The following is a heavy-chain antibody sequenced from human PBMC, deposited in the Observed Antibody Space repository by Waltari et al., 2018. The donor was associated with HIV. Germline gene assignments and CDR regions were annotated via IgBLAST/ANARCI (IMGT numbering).Heavy chain of an antibody. Sequence: QVQLQESGPGLVKPSQTLSLTCTVSGDSISSGHYYWSWIRQPAGKGLEWIGQIYSSDTSNYTPSRKRRVTMSLDTSSNRFSLHLSSVTAADTAVYYCARQRPDFFGVVPNFFDYWGQGILVTVSS. CDR1: GDSISSGHYY. V-gene: IGHV4-61*02. CDR2: IYSSDTS. CDR3: ARQRPDFFGVVPNFFDY. D-gene: IGHD3-3*01. J-gene: IGHJ4*02.